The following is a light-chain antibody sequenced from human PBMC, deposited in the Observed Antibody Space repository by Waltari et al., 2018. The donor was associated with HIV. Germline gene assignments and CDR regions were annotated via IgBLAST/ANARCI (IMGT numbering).Light chain of an antibody. V-gene: IGLV2-23*02. CDR3: CSYAGRSTHV. J-gene: IGLJ1*01. CDR1: SSDVGSYNV. CDR2: EVT. Sequence: QSALTQPASVSGSPGQSITISFTGTSSDVGSYNVRPWYQQHPVKAPKLMIYEVTKRPSGVSNRFSGSKSGNTASLTISGLQAEDEADYYCCSYAGRSTHVFGTGTKVTVL.